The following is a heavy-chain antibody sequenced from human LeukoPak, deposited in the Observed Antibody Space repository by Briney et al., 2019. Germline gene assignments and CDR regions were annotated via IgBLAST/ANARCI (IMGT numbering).Heavy chain of an antibody. D-gene: IGHD2-2*02. Sequence: GGSLRLSCAASGFTFSSYWMHWVRQAPGKGLVWVSRINSDGSSTSYADSVKGRFTISRDNARNTLYLQMNSLRAEDTAVYYCARALRYCSSTSCYRLDYWGQGTLVTVSS. CDR2: INSDGSST. CDR3: ARALRYCSSTSCYRLDY. J-gene: IGHJ4*02. V-gene: IGHV3-74*01. CDR1: GFTFSSYW.